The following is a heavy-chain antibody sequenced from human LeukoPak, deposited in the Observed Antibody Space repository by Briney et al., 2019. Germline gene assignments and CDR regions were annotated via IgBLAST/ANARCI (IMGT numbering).Heavy chain of an antibody. D-gene: IGHD6-13*01. CDR2: IIPILGIA. Sequence: ASVKVSCKASGGTFSSYAISWVRQAPGQGLEWMGRIIPILGIANYAQTLQGRVTITADKSTSTAYMELSSLRSEDTAVYYCARHSSSWYYFDYWGQGTLVTVSS. CDR3: ARHSSSWYYFDY. J-gene: IGHJ4*02. V-gene: IGHV1-69*04. CDR1: GGTFSSYA.